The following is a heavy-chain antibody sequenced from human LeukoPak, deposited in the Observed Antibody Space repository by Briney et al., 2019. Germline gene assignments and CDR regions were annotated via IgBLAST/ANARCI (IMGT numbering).Heavy chain of an antibody. J-gene: IGHJ4*02. CDR1: GFTFSSYA. CDR3: TRSRGLRYSCGYYFDY. Sequence: PGGSLRLSCAASGFTFSSYAMSWVRQAPGKGLEWVGFIRSKAYGGTTEYAASVKGRFTISRDDSKSIAYLQMNSLKTEDTAVYYCTRSRGLRYSCGYYFDYWGQGTLVTVSS. D-gene: IGHD5-18*01. V-gene: IGHV3-49*04. CDR2: IRSKAYGGTT.